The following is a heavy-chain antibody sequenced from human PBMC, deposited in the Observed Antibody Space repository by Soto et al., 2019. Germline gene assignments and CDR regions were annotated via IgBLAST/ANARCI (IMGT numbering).Heavy chain of an antibody. CDR2: ISAYNGNT. Sequence: QVQLVQSGAEVKKPGASVKVSCKASGYTFTSYGISWVRQAPGQGLEWMGWISAYNGNTNYAQKLQGRVTMTTDTTXRXAXXELRSLRSDDTAVYYCATIRIIAAAGGYYYYGMDVWGQGTTVTVSS. V-gene: IGHV1-18*01. J-gene: IGHJ6*02. CDR3: ATIRIIAAAGGYYYYGMDV. CDR1: GYTFTSYG. D-gene: IGHD6-13*01.